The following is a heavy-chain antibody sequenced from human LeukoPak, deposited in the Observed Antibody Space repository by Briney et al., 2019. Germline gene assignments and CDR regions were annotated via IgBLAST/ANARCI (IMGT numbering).Heavy chain of an antibody. V-gene: IGHV3-21*01. J-gene: IGHJ5*02. CDR2: ISTSSSNI. D-gene: IGHD2-15*01. CDR3: ARGADGVSSNSRGWFDP. Sequence: GGSLRLSCTASGFTFSSYSMNWVRQAPGKGLEWVSSISTSSSNIYYADSVKGRFTISRDNAKNSLYLQMNTLRAEDTAVYSCARGADGVSSNSRGWFDPWGQGTLVTVSS. CDR1: GFTFSSYS.